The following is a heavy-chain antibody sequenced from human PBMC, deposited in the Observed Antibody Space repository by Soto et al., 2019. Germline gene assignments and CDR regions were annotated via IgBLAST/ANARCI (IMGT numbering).Heavy chain of an antibody. V-gene: IGHV3-64*01. D-gene: IGHD4-4*01. CDR1: GFTFSSYA. Sequence: PGGSLRLSCAASGFTFSSYAMHWVRQAPGKGLEYVSAISSNGGSTYYANSVKGRFTISRDNSKNTLYLQMGSLRAEDMAVYYCAREDSDYKAFDIWGQGTMVTV. CDR2: ISSNGGST. CDR3: AREDSDYKAFDI. J-gene: IGHJ3*02.